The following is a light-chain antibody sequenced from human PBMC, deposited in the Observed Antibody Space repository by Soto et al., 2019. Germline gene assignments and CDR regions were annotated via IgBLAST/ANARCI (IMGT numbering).Light chain of an antibody. J-gene: IGKJ1*01. V-gene: IGKV1-5*01. Sequence: DIQMTQSPSTLSASIGDRVTITCRASQSIRSWLVWYQQKPGTGPKLLIYDASSLESGVPSRFSGSGSGTEFTLTISSLQPDDFATYYCQQYDSYWTFGQGTKVDIK. CDR3: QQYDSYWT. CDR1: QSIRSW. CDR2: DAS.